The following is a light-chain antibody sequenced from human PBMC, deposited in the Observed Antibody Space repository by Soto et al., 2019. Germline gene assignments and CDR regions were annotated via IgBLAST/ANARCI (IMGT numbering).Light chain of an antibody. CDR2: GAS. Sequence: EIVLTQSPDTLYVSPGEGATLSCRASQSVRTKLAWYQQKAGQAPRLLIYGASSRATGIPDRFSGSGSETDFTLTISRLEPDDFAVYYCQQYGNSPFAFGPGTKVDIK. J-gene: IGKJ3*01. CDR3: QQYGNSPFA. V-gene: IGKV3-20*01. CDR1: QSVRTK.